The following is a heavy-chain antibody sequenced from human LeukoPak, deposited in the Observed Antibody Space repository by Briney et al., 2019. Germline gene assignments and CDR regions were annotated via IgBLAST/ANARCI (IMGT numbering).Heavy chain of an antibody. CDR3: ARTVAGHPHDYFDS. J-gene: IGHJ4*02. V-gene: IGHV3-7*01. CDR1: GFTFSDYW. Sequence: PGGSLRLSCAASGFTFSDYWMSWGRQAPGKGPERVAHMNEDGSRKYFVDSVRGRFSISRDNTENSLYLHMSSLRVEDTAVYYCARTVAGHPHDYFDSWGQGTLVTVSS. CDR2: MNEDGSRK. D-gene: IGHD6-19*01.